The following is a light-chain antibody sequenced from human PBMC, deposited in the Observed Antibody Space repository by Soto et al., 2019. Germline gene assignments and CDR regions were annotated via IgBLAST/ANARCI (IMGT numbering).Light chain of an antibody. Sequence: QSALTQPASVSGSPGQSITISCTGTSSDVGGYNYVSWYQQHPGKAPKLMIYEVSNGPSGVSNRFSGSKSGNTASLTISGLQAEDEADYYCSSYTSSSTLEVFGGGTKVTVL. CDR1: SSDVGGYNY. V-gene: IGLV2-14*01. CDR3: SSYTSSSTLEV. CDR2: EVS. J-gene: IGLJ3*02.